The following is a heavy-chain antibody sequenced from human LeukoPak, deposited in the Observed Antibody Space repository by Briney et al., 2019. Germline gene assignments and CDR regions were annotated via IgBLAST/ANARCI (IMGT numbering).Heavy chain of an antibody. D-gene: IGHD1-26*01. J-gene: IGHJ4*02. CDR3: ATGGIYSLLDY. CDR1: GHTLTDLS. Sequence: ASVKVSCKVSGHTLTDLSTHWVRQAPGGGLEWMGTIDPEDGETIYAQKFQGRVTMTEGTATDTAYMELRSLRSEDTAVYYCATGGIYSLLDYWGQGTLVTVSS. V-gene: IGHV1-24*01. CDR2: IDPEDGET.